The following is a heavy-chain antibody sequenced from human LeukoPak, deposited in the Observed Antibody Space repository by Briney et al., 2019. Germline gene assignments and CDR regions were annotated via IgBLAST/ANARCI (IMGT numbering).Heavy chain of an antibody. D-gene: IGHD3-22*01. CDR2: IYYSGST. V-gene: IGHV4-59*08. J-gene: IGHJ5*02. Sequence: SETLSLTCTVSGGSISNYYWSWIRQPPAKGLEWIGYIYYSGSTNYNPSLKSRVTISVDTSKNQFSLKLSSVTAADTAVYYCARMYYYDSSGHYGYNWFDPWGQGTLVTVSS. CDR1: GGSISNYY. CDR3: ARMYYYDSSGHYGYNWFDP.